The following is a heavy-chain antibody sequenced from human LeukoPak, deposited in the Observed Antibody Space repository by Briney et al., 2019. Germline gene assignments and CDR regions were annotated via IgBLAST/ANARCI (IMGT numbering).Heavy chain of an antibody. D-gene: IGHD6-13*01. CDR1: GFTVSSNY. J-gene: IGHJ2*01. CDR2: IHSGGST. CDR3: ARDGAAAGLYWYFDL. Sequence: GGSLRLSCAASGFTVSSNYMNWVRQAPGKGLEWVSVIHSGGSTYYADSVKGRFTISRDNSKNTLFLQMNSLRAEDTAVYYCARDGAAAGLYWYFDLWGRGTLVTVSS. V-gene: IGHV3-53*01.